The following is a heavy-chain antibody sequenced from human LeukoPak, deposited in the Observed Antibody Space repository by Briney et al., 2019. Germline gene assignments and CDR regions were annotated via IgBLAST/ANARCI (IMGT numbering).Heavy chain of an antibody. D-gene: IGHD2-2*01. J-gene: IGHJ4*02. V-gene: IGHV4-34*01. CDR3: ARGYCSSTTCQYYFDY. CDR2: INHSGST. Sequence: PSETLSLTCAAYGGSFSGYYWSWIRQPPGKGLEWIGEINHSGSTNYNPSLKSRVTISVDTSKNQFSLRLSSVTAADTAVYYCARGYCSSTTCQYYFDYWGQGTLVTVSS. CDR1: GGSFSGYY.